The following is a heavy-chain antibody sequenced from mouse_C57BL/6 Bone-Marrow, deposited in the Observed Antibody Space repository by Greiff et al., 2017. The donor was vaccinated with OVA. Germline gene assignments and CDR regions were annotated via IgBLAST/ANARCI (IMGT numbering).Heavy chain of an antibody. V-gene: IGHV1-61*01. Sequence: VKLQQPGAELVRPGSSVKLSCKASGYTFTSYWMDWVKQRPGQGLEWIGNIYPSDSETHYNQKFKDKATLTVDKSSSTAYMQLSSLTSEYSAVYYCASNDGYYWFAYWGQGTLVTVSA. CDR1: GYTFTSYW. CDR3: ASNDGYYWFAY. D-gene: IGHD2-3*01. CDR2: IYPSDSET. J-gene: IGHJ3*01.